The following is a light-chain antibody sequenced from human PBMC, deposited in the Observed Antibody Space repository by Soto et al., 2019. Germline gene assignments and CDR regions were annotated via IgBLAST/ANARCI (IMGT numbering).Light chain of an antibody. CDR3: SSYRNTRTVV. CDR2: RNN. CDR1: SSNIGSNY. V-gene: IGLV1-47*01. Sequence: QSVLTQPPSASGTPGQRVTISCSGSSSNIGSNYVYWYQQLPGTAPKLLIYRNNQRPSGVPDRFSGSKSGTSASLAISGLRSEDEADYYCSSYRNTRTVVFGGGTKVTVL. J-gene: IGLJ2*01.